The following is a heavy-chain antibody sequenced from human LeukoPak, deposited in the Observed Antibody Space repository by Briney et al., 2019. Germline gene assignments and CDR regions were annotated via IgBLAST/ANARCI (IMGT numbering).Heavy chain of an antibody. V-gene: IGHV1-2*02. D-gene: IGHD3-22*01. Sequence: ASVKVSCKASGYTFTSHAMHWVRQAPGQGLEWMGWINPNSGGTNYAQKFQGRVTMTRDTSISTAYMELSRLRSDDTAVYYCARGGTMIVEVYDYWGQGTLVTVSS. CDR2: INPNSGGT. J-gene: IGHJ4*02. CDR3: ARGGTMIVEVYDY. CDR1: GYTFTSHA.